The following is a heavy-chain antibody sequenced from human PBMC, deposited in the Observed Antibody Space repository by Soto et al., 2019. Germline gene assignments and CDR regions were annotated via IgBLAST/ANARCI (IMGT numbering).Heavy chain of an antibody. CDR1: GGSISSYY. J-gene: IGHJ4*02. CDR3: ARDSCSGGSCYSAY. D-gene: IGHD2-15*01. Sequence: QVQLQESGPGLVKPSETLSLTCTVSGGSISSYYWSWIRQPAGKGLEWIGRIYTSGSTNYNPSLESRVTMSVDTAKNQFSLKLSSVTAADTAVYYCARDSCSGGSCYSAYWGQGTLVTVSS. V-gene: IGHV4-4*07. CDR2: IYTSGST.